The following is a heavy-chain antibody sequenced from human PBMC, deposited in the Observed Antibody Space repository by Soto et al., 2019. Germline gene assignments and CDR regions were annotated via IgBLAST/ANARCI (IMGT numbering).Heavy chain of an antibody. CDR2: INAGNGNT. CDR3: ARATTGERYYCNGMDV. CDR1: GYTFTSYA. Sequence: ASVKVSCKASGYTFTSYAMHWVRQAPGQRLEWMGWINAGNGNTKYSQKFQGRVTITRDTSASTAYRELGSLRSEDTAVYYWARATTGERYYCNGMDVGGQGTTVTVSS. D-gene: IGHD4-17*01. V-gene: IGHV1-3*01. J-gene: IGHJ6*02.